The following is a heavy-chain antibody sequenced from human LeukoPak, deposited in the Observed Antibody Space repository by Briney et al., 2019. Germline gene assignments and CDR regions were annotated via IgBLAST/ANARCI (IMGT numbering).Heavy chain of an antibody. CDR3: AGGYQPLLQVDY. V-gene: IGHV1-69*04. J-gene: IGHJ4*02. D-gene: IGHD2-2*01. Sequence: ASVKVSCKASGGTFSSYAISWVRQAPGQGREWMGRIIPILGIANYAQKFQGRVTITADKSTSTAYMELSSLRSEDTAVYYCAGGYQPLLQVDYWGQGTLVTVSS. CDR2: IIPILGIA. CDR1: GGTFSSYA.